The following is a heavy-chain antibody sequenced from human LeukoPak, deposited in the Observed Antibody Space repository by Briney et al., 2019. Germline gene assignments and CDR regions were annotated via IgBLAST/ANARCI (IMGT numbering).Heavy chain of an antibody. CDR1: GYTLTELS. CDR3: AMGVGAPEDLAVAADFDY. Sequence: SVKVSCKISGYTLTELSMHWVRQAPGQGLECMGGIIPIFGTANYAQKFQGRVTITADKSTSTAYMGLSSLRSEDTAVYYCAMGVGAPEDLAVAADFDYWGQGTLVTVSS. V-gene: IGHV1-69*06. CDR2: IIPIFGTA. D-gene: IGHD6-19*01. J-gene: IGHJ4*02.